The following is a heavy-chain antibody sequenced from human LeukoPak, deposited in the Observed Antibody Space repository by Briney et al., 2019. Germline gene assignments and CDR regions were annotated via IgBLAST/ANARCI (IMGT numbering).Heavy chain of an antibody. CDR2: IIPIFGTA. Sequence: GASVNVSCKASGGTFSSYAISWVRQAPGQGLEWMGGIIPIFGTANYAQKFQGRVTITADESTSTAYMELSSLRSEDTAVYYCARAVGSGRPSYGMDVWGQGTTVTVSS. CDR1: GGTFSSYA. J-gene: IGHJ6*02. CDR3: ARAVGSGRPSYGMDV. D-gene: IGHD3-10*01. V-gene: IGHV1-69*13.